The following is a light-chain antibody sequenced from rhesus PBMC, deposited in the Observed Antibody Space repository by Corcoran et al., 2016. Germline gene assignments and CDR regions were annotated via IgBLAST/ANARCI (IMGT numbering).Light chain of an antibody. Sequence: SVLTQPPSASEAARKTGTISCSGSSSNVGSTSVSWYQQFPGTAPKVLIYSNYQRPSGVSARFSGSKSGTSASLAISGLQNADEADYYCSACDASRSGYIFGTGTRLTVL. CDR1: SSNVGSTS. V-gene: IGLV1-60*01. CDR2: SNY. CDR3: SACDASRSGYI. J-gene: IGLJ1*01.